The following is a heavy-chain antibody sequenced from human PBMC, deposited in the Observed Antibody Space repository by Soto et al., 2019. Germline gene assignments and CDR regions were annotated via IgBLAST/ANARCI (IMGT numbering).Heavy chain of an antibody. CDR3: ARHGGIDISGVISFMDL. J-gene: IGHJ6*02. V-gene: IGHV5-51*01. CDR2: VHPRSSNT. CDR1: GYNFTNYG. D-gene: IGHD3-16*01. Sequence: GESLKISCEASGYNFTNYGVGWVRQMPGKGLEWMGIVHPRSSNTRYSPSFQGQVIISADKTTNTAFLQWNSLRASDTAIYYCARHGGIDISGVISFMDLWGQGTPVTVSS.